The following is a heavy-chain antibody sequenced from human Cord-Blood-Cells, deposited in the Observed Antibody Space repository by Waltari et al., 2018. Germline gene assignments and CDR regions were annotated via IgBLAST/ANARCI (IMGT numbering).Heavy chain of an antibody. CDR3: ARDVGSYYAFDI. J-gene: IGHJ3*02. V-gene: IGHV1-69*06. CDR2: IIPIFGTA. Sequence: QVQLVQSGAEVKKPGSSVKVSCKASGGTFRSYAITWVRQAPGQGLAWMGGIIPIFGTANYAQKFQGRVTITADKSTSTAYMELSSLRSEDTAVYYCARDVGSYYAFDIWGQGTMVTVSS. D-gene: IGHD1-26*01. CDR1: GGTFRSYA.